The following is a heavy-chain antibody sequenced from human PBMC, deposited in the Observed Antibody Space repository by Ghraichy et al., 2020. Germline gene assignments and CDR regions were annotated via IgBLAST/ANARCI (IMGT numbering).Heavy chain of an antibody. J-gene: IGHJ6*02. Sequence: GGSLRLSCAASGFTFSSYGMHWVRQAPGKGLEWVAVISYDGSNKYYADSVKGRFTISRDNSKNTLYLQMNSLRAEDTAVYYCAKEGAESSGSYPGSMDVWGQGTTVAVSS. CDR1: GFTFSSYG. D-gene: IGHD1-26*01. V-gene: IGHV3-30*18. CDR2: ISYDGSNK. CDR3: AKEGAESSGSYPGSMDV.